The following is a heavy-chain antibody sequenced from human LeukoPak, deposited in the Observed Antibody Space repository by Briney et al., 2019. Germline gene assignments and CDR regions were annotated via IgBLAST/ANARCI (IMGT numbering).Heavy chain of an antibody. J-gene: IGHJ4*02. CDR3: ARADSAYDFRY. CDR2: INPNSGGT. CDR1: GYTFSGYF. V-gene: IGHV1-2*02. D-gene: IGHD5-12*01. Sequence: ASVKVYCKASGYTFSGYFMNWVRQAPGPGLEWMGWINPNSGGTNYAQKFQGRVTMTRDTSISTAYMELSSLRSDDTAVYYCARADSAYDFRYWGQGTLVTVSS.